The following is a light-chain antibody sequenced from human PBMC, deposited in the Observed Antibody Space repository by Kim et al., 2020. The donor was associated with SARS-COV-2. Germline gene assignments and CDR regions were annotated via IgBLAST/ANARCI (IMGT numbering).Light chain of an antibody. CDR1: QRISSW. CDR3: QQYKSISPHT. CDR2: KSS. Sequence: DIQMTQSPSTLSASVGDRVTITCRASQRISSWLAWYQQKPGKAPKLLIYKSSSLESGVPSRFSGSGSGTEFTLTISSLQPDDFATYYCQQYKSISPHTFGHGTNLEI. J-gene: IGKJ2*01. V-gene: IGKV1-5*03.